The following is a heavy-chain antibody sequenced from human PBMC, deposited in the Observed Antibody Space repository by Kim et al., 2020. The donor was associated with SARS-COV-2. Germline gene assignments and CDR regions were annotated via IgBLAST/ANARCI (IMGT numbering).Heavy chain of an antibody. CDR2: IIPIFGTA. CDR1: GGTFSSYA. J-gene: IGHJ6*02. D-gene: IGHD2-15*01. Sequence: SVKVSCKASGGTFSSYAISWVRQAPGQGLEWMGGIIPIFGTANYAQKFQGRVTITADKSTSTAYMELSSLRSEDTAVYYCARSLGYCSGGSCFKAPRISVVDVWGQGTTVTVSS. CDR3: ARSLGYCSGGSCFKAPRISVVDV. V-gene: IGHV1-69*06.